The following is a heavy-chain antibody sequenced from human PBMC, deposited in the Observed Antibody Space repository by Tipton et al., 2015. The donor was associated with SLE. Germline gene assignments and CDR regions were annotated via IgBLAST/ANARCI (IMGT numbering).Heavy chain of an antibody. V-gene: IGHV4-39*01. J-gene: IGHJ4*02. Sequence: TLSLTCSVSGGSLSTNGYYWGWIRQSPGKGLEWIASISYSGCTYYNLSLLSRVTISVDTSKNQFSLTLTSVTAADTGFYYCARPQTPSGWSRYYFDYWGQGILVTVSS. CDR2: ISYSGCT. CDR1: GGSLSTNGYY. CDR3: ARPQTPSGWSRYYFDY. D-gene: IGHD6-19*01.